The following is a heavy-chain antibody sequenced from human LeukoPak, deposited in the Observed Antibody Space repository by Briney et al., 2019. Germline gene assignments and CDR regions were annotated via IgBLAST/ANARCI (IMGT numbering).Heavy chain of an antibody. CDR2: ISGSGDTT. V-gene: IGHV3-23*01. J-gene: IGHJ4*02. CDR1: GFTFSNFA. CDR3: AGALQWLGQFDY. D-gene: IGHD6-19*01. Sequence: VGSLRLSCAGSGFTFSNFAVNWGREAPGQGVEWVSSISGSGDTTHYTDSEKGRFTVSRDNSKNTLYLQINSLRAEDTAIYYCAGALQWLGQFDYWGQGTLVTVSS.